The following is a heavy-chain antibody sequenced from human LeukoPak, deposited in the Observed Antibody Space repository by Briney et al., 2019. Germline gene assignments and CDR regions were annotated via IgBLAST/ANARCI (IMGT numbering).Heavy chain of an antibody. CDR1: EHTFTAYY. J-gene: IGHJ5*02. Sequence: GASVKVSCKASEHTFTAYYIHWVRQAPGQGLEWMGWISGYNGKTKYAQKLQDRVTMTTDTSTTTAYMELRSLTSDDTAVYYCARAGAVVDNWFDPWGQGTLVTVSS. V-gene: IGHV1-18*04. D-gene: IGHD2-15*01. CDR3: ARAGAVVDNWFDP. CDR2: ISGYNGKT.